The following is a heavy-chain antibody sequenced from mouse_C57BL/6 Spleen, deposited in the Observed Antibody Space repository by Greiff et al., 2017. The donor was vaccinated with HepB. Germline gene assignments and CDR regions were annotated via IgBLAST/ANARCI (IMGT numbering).Heavy chain of an antibody. D-gene: IGHD2-4*01. V-gene: IGHV1-22*01. CDR3: ARFLSSIYYDYDGLAY. J-gene: IGHJ3*01. CDR2: INPNNGGT. CDR1: GYTFTDYN. Sequence: VQLQQSGPELVKPGASVKMSCKASGYTFTDYNMHWVKQSHGKSLEWIGYINPNNGGTSYNQKFKGKATLTVNKSSSTAYMELRSLTSEDSAVYYCARFLSSIYYDYDGLAYWGQGTLVTVSA.